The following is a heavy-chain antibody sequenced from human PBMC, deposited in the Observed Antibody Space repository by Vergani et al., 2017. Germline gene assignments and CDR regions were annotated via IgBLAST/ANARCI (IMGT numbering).Heavy chain of an antibody. CDR2: ISYSGSS. CDR1: GVSMQSGSYY. Sequence: QVQLHESGPGLVKPSETLSLICSVSGVSMQSGSYYWSWIRQPPGKGLEWIGYISYSGSSNYNPSLKSRVTISVDTSRNRFSLKLSSVTAADTAVYYCARGGDGYFDYWGQGTLVTVSS. D-gene: IGHD5-24*01. J-gene: IGHJ4*02. CDR3: ARGGDGYFDY. V-gene: IGHV4-61*01.